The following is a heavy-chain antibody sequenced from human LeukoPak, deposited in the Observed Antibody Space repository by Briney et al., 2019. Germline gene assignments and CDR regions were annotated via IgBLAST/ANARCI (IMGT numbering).Heavy chain of an antibody. J-gene: IGHJ4*02. D-gene: IGHD3-22*01. V-gene: IGHV3-21*06. CDR1: GFTFSSYS. Sequence: GSLRLSCAASGFTFSSYSMNWVRQAPGKGLEWVSTLSSSSTYIYHADSVKGRFTISRDNAKSSLYLQMNSLRAEDTAVYYCARAYYYDNRAIDYWGQGTLVTVSS. CDR2: LSSSSTYI. CDR3: ARAYYYDNRAIDY.